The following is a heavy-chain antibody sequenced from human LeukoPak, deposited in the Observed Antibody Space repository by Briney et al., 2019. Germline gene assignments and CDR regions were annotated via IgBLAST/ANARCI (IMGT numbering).Heavy chain of an antibody. CDR2: INPNSGGT. D-gene: IGHD6-19*01. V-gene: IGHV1-2*02. CDR1: GCTFTGYY. Sequence: ASVKVSCKASGCTFTGYYMHWVRQAPGQGLEWMGWINPNSGGTNYAQKFQGRVTMTRDTSISTAYMELSRLRSDDTAVYYCAREGIAVAGNGDFDYWGPGTLVTVSS. CDR3: AREGIAVAGNGDFDY. J-gene: IGHJ4*02.